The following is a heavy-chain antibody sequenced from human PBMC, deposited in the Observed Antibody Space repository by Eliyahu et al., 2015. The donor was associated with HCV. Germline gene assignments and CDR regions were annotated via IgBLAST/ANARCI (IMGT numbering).Heavy chain of an antibody. J-gene: IGHJ5*02. CDR3: ARQLRLRFSNWFDP. CDR1: GXXISXSXYY. Sequence: QLQLQESGPGLVKPSETLSLPCTVXGXXISXSXYYWGWIRQPPGKGLEWIGSIYYSGSTXYNPSLKSRVTISVDTSKNQFSLKLSSVTAADTAVYYCARQLRLRFSNWFDPWGQGTLVTVSS. D-gene: IGHD5-12*01. CDR2: IYYSGST. V-gene: IGHV4-39*01.